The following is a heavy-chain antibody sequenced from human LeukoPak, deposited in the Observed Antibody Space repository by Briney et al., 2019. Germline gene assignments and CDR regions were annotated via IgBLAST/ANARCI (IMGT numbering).Heavy chain of an antibody. CDR3: ATSAPTLAVSGD. CDR1: GFTFSSYG. D-gene: IGHD3-3*02. CDR2: IWYDGSQK. J-gene: IGHJ4*02. Sequence: GGSLRLSCAASGFTFSSYGMHWVRQAPGKGLEWVAIIWYDGSQKYYADSVKGRFTISRDDSRNTLYLQMNSLRADDTAVYFCATSAPTLAVSGDWGQGIRVTVSS. V-gene: IGHV3-33*01.